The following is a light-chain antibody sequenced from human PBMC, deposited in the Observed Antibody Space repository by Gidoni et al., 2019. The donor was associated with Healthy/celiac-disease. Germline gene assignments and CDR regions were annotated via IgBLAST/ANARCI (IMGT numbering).Light chain of an antibody. Sequence: EIVLPQSPATLSLSQGERATLSCRASQSVSSYLSWYQQKPGQAPRLLLYDASNSATGIPSRFRGSVSGTDFTLTISSLEPEDFAVYYCQQRSNWPPLTFGGGTKVEIK. CDR2: DAS. V-gene: IGKV3-11*01. CDR3: QQRSNWPPLT. J-gene: IGKJ4*01. CDR1: QSVSSY.